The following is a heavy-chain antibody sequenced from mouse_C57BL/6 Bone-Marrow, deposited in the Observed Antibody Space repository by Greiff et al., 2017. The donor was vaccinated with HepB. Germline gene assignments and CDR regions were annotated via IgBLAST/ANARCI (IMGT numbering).Heavy chain of an antibody. CDR2: IWSGGST. J-gene: IGHJ2*01. CDR1: GFSLTSYG. CDR3: ARAITTVVAYYFDY. Sequence: QVQLQQSGPGLVQPSQSLSITCTVSGFSLTSYGVHWVRQSPGKGLEWLGVIWSGGSTDYNAAFIYRLSTNKNNSQSQVSFKMNSLQADDTAIYYCARAITTVVAYYFDYWGQGTTLTVSS. V-gene: IGHV2-2*01. D-gene: IGHD1-1*01.